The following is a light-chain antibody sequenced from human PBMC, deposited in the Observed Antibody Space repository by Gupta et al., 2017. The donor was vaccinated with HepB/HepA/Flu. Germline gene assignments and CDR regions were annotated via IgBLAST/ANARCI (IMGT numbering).Light chain of an antibody. V-gene: IGLV2-14*01. CDR3: SSYTSSSTPVV. Sequence: QSALSQPASLSASPGQSSTISCTRTSSDVGGYNYVSWYQQHPGKAPKLMIYDVSNRPSGVSNRFSGSKSGNTASLTISGLQAEDEADYYCSSYTSSSTPVVFGGGTKLTVL. CDR1: SSDVGGYNY. J-gene: IGLJ2*01. CDR2: DVS.